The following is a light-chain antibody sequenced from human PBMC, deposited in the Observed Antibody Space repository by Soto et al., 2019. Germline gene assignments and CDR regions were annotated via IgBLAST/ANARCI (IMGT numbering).Light chain of an antibody. CDR2: AAS. Sequence: DIQMTQSPSSLSASVGDRVTITCRASESSARHLNWYQQKPGKAPKLLIYAASSLQNGVPSRFRGGGSGTHFTLTISNLQPEDFATYYCQQSYSALSITFGQGTRLEIK. CDR3: QQSYSALSIT. J-gene: IGKJ5*01. CDR1: ESSARH. V-gene: IGKV1-39*01.